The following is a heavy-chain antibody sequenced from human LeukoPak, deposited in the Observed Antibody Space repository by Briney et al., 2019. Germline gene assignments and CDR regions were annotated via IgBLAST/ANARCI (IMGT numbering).Heavy chain of an antibody. CDR3: AKPTGPSYFDH. V-gene: IGHV3-23*01. CDR1: GFTFSSYA. Sequence: HAGGSLRLSCAASGFTFSSYAMTWVRQAPGKGLEWVSTISGSGGSTFYADSVKGRFTISRDNSKNTLYLQMNSLRAEDTAVYYCAKPTGPSYFDHWGQGTLVTVSS. J-gene: IGHJ4*02. CDR2: ISGSGGST. D-gene: IGHD1-14*01.